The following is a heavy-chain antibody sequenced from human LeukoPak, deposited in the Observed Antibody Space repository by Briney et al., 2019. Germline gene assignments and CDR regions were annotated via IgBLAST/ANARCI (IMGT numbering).Heavy chain of an antibody. V-gene: IGHV3-48*04. CDR1: GFTFSSYS. CDR3: ARRAMATDYYYYYMDV. J-gene: IGHJ6*03. Sequence: GGSLRLSCAASGFTFSSYSMNWVRQAPGKGLEWVAYISSTSATIYYADSLRGRFTISRDSAKNSLYLQMNSLRAEDTAVYFCARRAMATDYYYYYMDVWGTGTTVTVSS. CDR2: ISSTSATI. D-gene: IGHD5-24*01.